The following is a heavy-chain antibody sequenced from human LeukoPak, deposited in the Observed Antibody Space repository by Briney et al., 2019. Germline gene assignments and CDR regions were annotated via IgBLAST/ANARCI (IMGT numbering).Heavy chain of an antibody. J-gene: IGHJ4*02. CDR2: IKSKNDGGTT. V-gene: IGHV3-15*01. CDR1: GITFSNAW. D-gene: IGHD6-19*01. Sequence: GGSLRHSCAASGITFSNAWMSWVRQAPGKGLEWVGRIKSKNDGGTTDYAAPVKGRFTISRDNSKNTLYLQMNSLRAEGTAVYYCAKDHSSGWPDCFDYWGQGALVTVSS. CDR3: AKDHSSGWPDCFDY.